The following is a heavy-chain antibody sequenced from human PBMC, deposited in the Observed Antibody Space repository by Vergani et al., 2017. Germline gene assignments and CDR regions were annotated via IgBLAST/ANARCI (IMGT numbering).Heavy chain of an antibody. V-gene: IGHV2-5*01. J-gene: IGHJ4*02. CDR1: GFSLSTSGVG. CDR2: IYWNDDK. D-gene: IGHD3-16*02. CDR3: AHTLTYDYIWGSDRYPYFDD. Sequence: QITLKESGPTLVKPTQTLTLTCTFSGFSLSTSGVGVGCIRQPPGKALEWLALIYWNDDKRYSPSLKSRLTITKDTSKNQVVLTMTNMDPVDTATYYCAHTLTYDYIWGSDRYPYFDDGGQGTLVTVSS.